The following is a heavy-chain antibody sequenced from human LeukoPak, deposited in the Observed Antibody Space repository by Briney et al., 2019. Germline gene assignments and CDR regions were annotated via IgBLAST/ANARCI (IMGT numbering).Heavy chain of an antibody. J-gene: IGHJ4*02. CDR2: IIPIFGTA. CDR3: ARERSSSWSDYFDY. V-gene: IGHV1-69*05. CDR1: GYTFTSYG. D-gene: IGHD6-13*01. Sequence: SVKVSCKASGYTFTSYGISWVRQAPGQGLEWMGRIIPIFGTANYAQKFQGRVTITTDESTSTAYMELSSLRSEDTAVYYCARERSSSWSDYFDYWGQGTLVTVSS.